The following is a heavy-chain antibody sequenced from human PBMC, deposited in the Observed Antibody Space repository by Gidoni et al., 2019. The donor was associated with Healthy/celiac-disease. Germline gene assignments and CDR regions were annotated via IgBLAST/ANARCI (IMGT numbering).Heavy chain of an antibody. CDR3: AKGGITGATYYYGMDV. V-gene: IGHV3-43*01. CDR2: ICWGGGST. D-gene: IGHD1-7*01. CDR1: GFTFDCHT. Sequence: EVQLVESGGVVVQPGGSLRRSCAASGFTFDCHTMHWVRQAPGKGLEWVCLICWGGGSTNNAYAVKGRFTISRDNSNTSLYLQMNSLRTEDTALYYCAKGGITGATYYYGMDVWGQGTTVTVSS. J-gene: IGHJ6*02.